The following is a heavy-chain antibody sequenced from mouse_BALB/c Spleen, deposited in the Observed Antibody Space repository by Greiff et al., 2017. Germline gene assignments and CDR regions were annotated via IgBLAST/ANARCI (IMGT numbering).Heavy chain of an antibody. CDR1: GFAFSSYD. CDR3: ARQEDSSGYSFAY. V-gene: IGHV5-12-1*01. CDR2: ISSGGGST. Sequence: EVQVVESGGGLVKPGGSLKLSCAASGFAFSSYDMSWVRQTPEKRLEWVAYISSGGGSTYYPDTVKGRFTISRDNAKNTLYLQMSSLKSEDTAMYYCARQEDSSGYSFAYWGQGTLVTVSA. J-gene: IGHJ3*01. D-gene: IGHD3-2*01.